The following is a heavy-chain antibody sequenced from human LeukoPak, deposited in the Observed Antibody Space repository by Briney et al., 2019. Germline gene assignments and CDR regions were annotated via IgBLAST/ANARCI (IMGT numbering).Heavy chain of an antibody. J-gene: IGHJ4*02. V-gene: IGHV3-7*01. D-gene: IGHD3-10*01. CDR1: GFTFSNFW. Sequence: GGSLRLSCAASGFTFSNFWMIWVRQAPGKGLEWAANIKQDGSEKYYVDSVKGRFTISRDNAKNSLYLQMNSLRAEDTALYYCALPRRGYWGQGTLVTVSS. CDR2: IKQDGSEK. CDR3: ALPRRGY.